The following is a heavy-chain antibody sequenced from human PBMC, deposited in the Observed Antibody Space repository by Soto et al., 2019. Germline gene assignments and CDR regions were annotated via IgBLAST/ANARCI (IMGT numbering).Heavy chain of an antibody. CDR3: ARASYGYLDY. CDR2: INHSGST. V-gene: IGHV4-34*01. D-gene: IGHD4-17*01. CDR1: GGPFRGYY. Sequence: QVQLQQWGAGLLKPSETLSLTCAVYGGPFRGYYWSWIRQPPGKGLEWIGEINHSGSTHYNPSLRSKVTISVDTSKSPVSLKLTSVTAAVTAVYYCARASYGYLDYWGQGTLVAVSS. J-gene: IGHJ4*02.